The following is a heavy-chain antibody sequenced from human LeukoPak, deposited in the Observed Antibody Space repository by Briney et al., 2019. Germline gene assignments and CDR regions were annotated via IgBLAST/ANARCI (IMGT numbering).Heavy chain of an antibody. CDR3: AGRQLVLYWYFGL. V-gene: IGHV4-30-2*01. Sequence: PSETLSLTCTVSGGSISSGGYCWSWIRQPPGKGLEWIGYIYHSGSTYYNPSLKSRVTISVDRSKNQFSLKLSSVTAADTAVYYCAGRQLVLYWYFGLWGRGTLVTVSS. D-gene: IGHD6-6*01. CDR2: IYHSGST. J-gene: IGHJ2*01. CDR1: GGSISSGGYC.